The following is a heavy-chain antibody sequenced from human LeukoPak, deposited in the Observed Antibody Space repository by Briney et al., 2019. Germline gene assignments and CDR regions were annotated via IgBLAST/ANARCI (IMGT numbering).Heavy chain of an antibody. CDR1: GFTFDDYA. V-gene: IGHV3-9*01. D-gene: IGHD3-22*01. CDR2: ISWNSGSI. Sequence: GRSLRLSCAASGFTFDDYAMHWVRQAPGKGLEWVSGISWNSGSIGYADSVKGRFTISRDNAKNSLYLQMNSLRAEDTALYYCAKDMGSSGYYNFDYWGQGTLVTVSS. J-gene: IGHJ4*02. CDR3: AKDMGSSGYYNFDY.